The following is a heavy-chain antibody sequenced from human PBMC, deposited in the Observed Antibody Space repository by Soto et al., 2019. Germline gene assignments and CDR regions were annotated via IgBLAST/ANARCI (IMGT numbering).Heavy chain of an antibody. V-gene: IGHV3-23*01. CDR2: ISGSDGST. Sequence: EVQLLESGGGLVQPGGSLRLSCVASGFSFSSYAMTWVRQAPGKGLEWVSVISGSDGSTYYADSVKGRFTISRDNSKNTLYLQMNSLRAEDTAVYYCARATYSSSFSDYWGQGTLVTVSS. CDR3: ARATYSSSFSDY. D-gene: IGHD6-13*01. CDR1: GFSFSSYA. J-gene: IGHJ4*02.